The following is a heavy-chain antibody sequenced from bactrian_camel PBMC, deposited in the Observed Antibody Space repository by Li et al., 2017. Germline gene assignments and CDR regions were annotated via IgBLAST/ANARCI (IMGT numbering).Heavy chain of an antibody. V-gene: IGHV3S40*01. CDR3: VAESLCIWFHTYKN. CDR2: IYSGGEPT. Sequence: DVQLVESGGGSVQAGGSLRLSCAASGLTFVGGNCMGWFRQAPGREREGVAGIYSGGEPTYYDESVKGRFTISRDNRENTVYLEMNNLKPEDTAMYYCVAESLCIWFHTYKNWGQGTQVTVS. CDR1: GLTFVGGNC. J-gene: IGHJ4*01. D-gene: IGHD6*01.